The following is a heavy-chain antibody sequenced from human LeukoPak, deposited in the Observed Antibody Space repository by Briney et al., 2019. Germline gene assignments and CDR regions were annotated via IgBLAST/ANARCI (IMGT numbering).Heavy chain of an antibody. CDR2: ISDDGSNK. CDR3: ARVDDLDAFDM. Sequence: GRSLRLSCAASGFTFSSYAMHWVRQAPGKGLEWVAVISDDGSNKYYADSVKGRFTISRDNSKNTLHLQMNSLRAEDTAVYYCARVDDLDAFDMWGQGTMVTVSS. J-gene: IGHJ3*02. V-gene: IGHV3-30*04. CDR1: GFTFSSYA. D-gene: IGHD2-2*03.